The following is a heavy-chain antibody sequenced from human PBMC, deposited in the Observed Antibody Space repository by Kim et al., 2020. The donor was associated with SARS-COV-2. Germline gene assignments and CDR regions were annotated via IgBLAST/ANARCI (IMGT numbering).Heavy chain of an antibody. Sequence: TTSHPSLTSRVTISLDTSKNQFSLKLSSVTAADTAVYYCARYTAIVVAFDYWGQGIPVTVSS. V-gene: IGHV4-4*09. J-gene: IGHJ4*02. CDR3: ARYTAIVVAFDY. D-gene: IGHD3-22*01. CDR2: T.